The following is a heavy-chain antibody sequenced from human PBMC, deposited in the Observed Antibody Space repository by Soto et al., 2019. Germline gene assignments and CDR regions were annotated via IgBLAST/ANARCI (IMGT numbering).Heavy chain of an antibody. V-gene: IGHV4-38-2*01. CDR2: IYHSGKT. J-gene: IGHJ6*02. CDR1: GYFISSGYY. D-gene: IGHD3-3*01. CDR3: ARAGVESITIFGVVAPYGMDV. Sequence: SETLSLTCAVSGYFISSGYYWGWIRQPPGKGLEWIGSIYHSGKTYYIPSLKSRVTMSVDTSKNQFSLNLRSVTAADTAVYYCARAGVESITIFGVVAPYGMDVWGQGTKVTVYS.